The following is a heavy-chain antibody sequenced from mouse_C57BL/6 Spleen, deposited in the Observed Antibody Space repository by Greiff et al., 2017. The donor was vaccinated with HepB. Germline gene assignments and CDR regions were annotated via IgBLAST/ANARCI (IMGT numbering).Heavy chain of an antibody. D-gene: IGHD1-1*01. V-gene: IGHV1-64*01. CDR2: IHPNSGST. J-gene: IGHJ3*01. CDR3: AREDHYYGSSYLFAY. CDR1: GYTFTSYW. Sequence: VQLQQSGAELVKPGASVKLSCKASGYTFTSYWMHWVKQRPGQGLEWIGMIHPNSGSTNYNEKFKSKATLTVEKSSSTAYMQLSSLTSEDSAVYYCAREDHYYGSSYLFAYWGQGTLVTVSA.